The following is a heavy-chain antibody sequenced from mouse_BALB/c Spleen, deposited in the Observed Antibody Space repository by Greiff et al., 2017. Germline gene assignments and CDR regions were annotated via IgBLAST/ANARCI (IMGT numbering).Heavy chain of an antibody. CDR1: GFTFSSYA. V-gene: IGHV5-6-5*01. Sequence: EVKVVESGGGLVKPGGSLKLSCAASGFTFSSYAMSWVRQTPEKRLEWVASISSGGSTYYPDSVKGRFTISRDNARNILYLQMSSLRSEDTAMYYCARGRGDYGSSWYFDVWGAGTTVTVSS. CDR3: ARGRGDYGSSWYFDV. D-gene: IGHD1-1*01. CDR2: ISSGGST. J-gene: IGHJ1*01.